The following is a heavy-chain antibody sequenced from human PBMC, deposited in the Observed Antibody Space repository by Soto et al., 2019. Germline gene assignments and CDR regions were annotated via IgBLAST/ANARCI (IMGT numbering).Heavy chain of an antibody. J-gene: IGHJ6*02. V-gene: IGHV4-30-4*01. Sequence: SETLSLTCTVSGGSISSGDYYWSWIRQPPGKGLEWIGYIYYSGSTYYNPSLKGRVTISVDTSKNQFSLKLSSVTAADTAVYYCARPGEGGNGMDVWGQGTTVTVSS. CDR2: IYYSGST. CDR1: GGSISSGDYY. CDR3: ARPGEGGNGMDV. D-gene: IGHD3-16*01.